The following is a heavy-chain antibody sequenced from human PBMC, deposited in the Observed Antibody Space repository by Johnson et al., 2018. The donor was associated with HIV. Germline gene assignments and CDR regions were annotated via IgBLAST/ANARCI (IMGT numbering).Heavy chain of an antibody. CDR3: ATSTASDAFDI. J-gene: IGHJ3*02. V-gene: IGHV3-23*04. Sequence: VQLVESGGGLVQPGGSLRLSCVVSGFTFSDYAMSWVRRAPGQGLEWVSSISGGSTYYSDSVKGRFTISRDNSKNTLYLQMNSLRAEDTAVYYCATSTASDAFDIWGQGTMVTVSS. CDR1: GFTFSDYA. CDR2: ISGGST. D-gene: IGHD1-1*01.